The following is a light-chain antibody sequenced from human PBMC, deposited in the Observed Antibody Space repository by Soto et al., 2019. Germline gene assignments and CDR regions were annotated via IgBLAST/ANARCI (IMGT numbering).Light chain of an antibody. CDR1: SSNIGSNT. V-gene: IGLV1-44*01. J-gene: IGLJ3*02. Sequence: QSVLTQPPSASGTPGQRVTISCSGRSSNIGSNTVSWYQQLPGRAPKLLIYGHNQRPSGVPDRFSGSKSGTSASLAISGLQSEDEADYYCAAWDDSLNGRVFGGGTKLTVL. CDR3: AAWDDSLNGRV. CDR2: GHN.